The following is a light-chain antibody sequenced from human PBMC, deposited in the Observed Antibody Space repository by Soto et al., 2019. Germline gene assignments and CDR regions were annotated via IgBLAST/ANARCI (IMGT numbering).Light chain of an antibody. CDR1: QSISSW. Sequence: DIQMTQSPSTLSASVGDRVTITCRASQSISSWLAWYQQKPGKAPKLLIYDASSLESGVRSRFSGSGSGTEFTLTIISLQPDDFATYYCQQYNSYSPYTFGQGTKLEIK. V-gene: IGKV1-5*01. CDR2: DAS. J-gene: IGKJ2*01. CDR3: QQYNSYSPYT.